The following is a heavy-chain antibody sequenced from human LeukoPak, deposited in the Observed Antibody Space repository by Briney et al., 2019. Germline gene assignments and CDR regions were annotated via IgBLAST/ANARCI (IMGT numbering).Heavy chain of an antibody. CDR3: ARLSITMIVVVIPEGWFDP. CDR1: GGSISSSSYY. D-gene: IGHD3-22*01. V-gene: IGHV4-39*01. CDR2: IYYSGST. Sequence: SETLSLTCTVSGGSISSSSYYWGWIRQPPGKGLEWIGSIYYSGSTYYNPSLKSRVTISVDTSKNQFSLKLSSVTAADTAVYYCARLSITMIVVVIPEGWFDPWGQGTLVTVSS. J-gene: IGHJ5*02.